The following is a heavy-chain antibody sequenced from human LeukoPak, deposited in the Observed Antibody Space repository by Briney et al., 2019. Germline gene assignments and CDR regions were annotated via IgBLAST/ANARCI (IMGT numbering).Heavy chain of an antibody. CDR2: IYSGGST. V-gene: IGHV3-66*01. D-gene: IGHD2-2*01. Sequence: GGSLRLSCAASGFTLSNYPMDWVRQAPGKGLEWVSVIYSGGSTYYADSVKGRFTISRDNSKNTLYLQMNSLRAEDTAVYYCARDCSSTSCYFSQGHYYYGMDVWGQGTTVTVSS. CDR3: ARDCSSTSCYFSQGHYYYGMDV. J-gene: IGHJ6*02. CDR1: GFTLSNYP.